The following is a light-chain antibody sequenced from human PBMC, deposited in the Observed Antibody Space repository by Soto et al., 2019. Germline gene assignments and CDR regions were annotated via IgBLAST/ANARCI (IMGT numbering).Light chain of an antibody. CDR2: DNN. Sequence: QPVLTQPPSVSAAPGQTVTISCSGSSSNIGNNYVSWYQQLPGTAPKLLIYDNNKRSTGIPDRFSGSKSGTSASLGITGLPTGDEGDYYCGTWANSLTVVVFGGGTKLTAL. J-gene: IGLJ2*01. V-gene: IGLV1-51*01. CDR3: GTWANSLTVVV. CDR1: SSNIGNNY.